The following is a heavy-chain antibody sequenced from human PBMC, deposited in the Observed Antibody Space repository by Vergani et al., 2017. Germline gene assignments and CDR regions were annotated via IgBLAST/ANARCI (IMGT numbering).Heavy chain of an antibody. V-gene: IGHV3-23*01. J-gene: IGHJ6*02. Sequence: EVQLLESGGGLVQPGGSLRLSCAASGFTFSSYAMSWVRQAPGKGLEWVSAISGSGGSTYYADSVKGRFTISRDNSKNTLYLQMNSLRAEDTAVYYCAKEGGSGSYPPYMCGMDVWGQGTTVTVSS. D-gene: IGHD3-10*01. CDR3: AKEGGSGSYPPYMCGMDV. CDR2: ISGSGGST. CDR1: GFTFSSYA.